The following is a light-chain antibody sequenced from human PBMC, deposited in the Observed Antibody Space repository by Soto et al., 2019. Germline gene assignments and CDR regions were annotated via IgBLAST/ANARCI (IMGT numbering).Light chain of an antibody. CDR1: SSDVGYYNL. V-gene: IGLV2-23*02. Sequence: QSVLTQPASVSGSPGQSITISCTGSSSDVGYYNLVSWYQQHPGKAPQLMIYGVTKRPSGVSNRFSGSKSGNTASLTISGLQAEDEADYYCCSYAGSSTLVFGGGTQLTVL. CDR2: GVT. J-gene: IGLJ3*02. CDR3: CSYAGSSTLV.